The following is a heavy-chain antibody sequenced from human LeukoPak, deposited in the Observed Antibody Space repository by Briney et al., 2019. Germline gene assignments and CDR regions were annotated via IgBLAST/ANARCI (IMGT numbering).Heavy chain of an antibody. J-gene: IGHJ3*02. D-gene: IGHD5-24*01. CDR2: ISAYNGNT. Sequence: ASVKVSCKASGYTFTSYGISWVRQALGQGLEWMGWISAYNGNTNYAQKLQGRVTMTTDTSTSTAYMELRSLRSDDTAVYYCARDTEDDGAFGIWGQGTMVTVSS. V-gene: IGHV1-18*01. CDR1: GYTFTSYG. CDR3: ARDTEDDGAFGI.